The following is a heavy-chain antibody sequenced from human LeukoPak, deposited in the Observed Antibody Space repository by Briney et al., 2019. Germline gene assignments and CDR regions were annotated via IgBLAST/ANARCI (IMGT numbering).Heavy chain of an antibody. Sequence: ARSLRLSCAASGFTFSVYGMHWVRQAQRTGQDLQTAVRYDGTETAYADPVKGQFTISRDNSRNTLYLQMNSLRVEDTAIYYCARENWNVAKYVLDIWGQGTLVSVAS. J-gene: IGHJ3*02. CDR1: GFTFSVYG. CDR3: ARENWNVAKYVLDI. CDR2: VRYDGTET. D-gene: IGHD1-1*01. V-gene: IGHV3-33*08.